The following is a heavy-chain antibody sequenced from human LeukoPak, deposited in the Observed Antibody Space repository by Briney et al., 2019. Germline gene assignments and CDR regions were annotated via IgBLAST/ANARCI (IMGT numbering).Heavy chain of an antibody. Sequence: GGSLRLSCAASGFTVSLYYMTWVRQAPGKGLEWVAKINQDGTEKAYVDSVRGRFTISRDNAKNSLFLQMNSLRAEDTAVYYCARGPLIAAAGTWWGQGTLVTVSS. V-gene: IGHV3-7*03. CDR3: ARGPLIAAAGTW. CDR1: GFTVSLYY. J-gene: IGHJ4*02. CDR2: INQDGTEK. D-gene: IGHD6-13*01.